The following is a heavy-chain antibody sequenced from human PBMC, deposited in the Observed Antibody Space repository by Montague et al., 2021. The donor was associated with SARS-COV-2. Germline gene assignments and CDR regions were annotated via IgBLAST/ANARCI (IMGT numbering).Heavy chain of an antibody. V-gene: IGHV4-34*01. Sequence: SETLSLTCAVYGGSFSGYYWSWIRQPPGKGLEWIGEINHSGSTNYNPSLKSRVTISVDTSKNQFSLKLNSVTAADAAVYYCARSKPVSSSYYYYGMDVWGQGTTVTVSS. J-gene: IGHJ6*02. CDR1: GGSFSGYY. D-gene: IGHD1-14*01. CDR2: INHSGST. CDR3: ARSKPVSSSYYYYGMDV.